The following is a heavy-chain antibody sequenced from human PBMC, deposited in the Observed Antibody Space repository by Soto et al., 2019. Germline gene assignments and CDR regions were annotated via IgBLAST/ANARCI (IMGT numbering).Heavy chain of an antibody. J-gene: IGHJ4*02. CDR3: ARDVGSSHGPGHPHYFDY. D-gene: IGHD2-2*01. CDR2: IFYRGST. V-gene: IGHV4-39*07. Sequence: PSETLSLTCTVSGSSISSSSYYWGWIRQPPGKGLEWIGSIFYRGSTYYKPSLKSRVTISLDTSRNKIYLNLNSVTAADTAVYYCARDVGSSHGPGHPHYFDYWGQGTLVTVS. CDR1: GSSISSSSYY.